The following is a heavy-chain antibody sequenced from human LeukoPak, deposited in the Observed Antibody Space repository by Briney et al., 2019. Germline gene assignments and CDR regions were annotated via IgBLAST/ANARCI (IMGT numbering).Heavy chain of an antibody. CDR3: ARWPTPYDSSGEAFDY. V-gene: IGHV4-39*07. Sequence: KSSETLSLTCTVSGGSISSSSYYWGWIRQPPGKGLEWIGSIYYSGSTYYNPSLKSRVTISVDTSKNQFSLKLSSVTAADTAVYYCARWPTPYDSSGEAFDYWGQGTLVTVSS. CDR1: GGSISSSSYY. D-gene: IGHD3-22*01. CDR2: IYYSGST. J-gene: IGHJ4*02.